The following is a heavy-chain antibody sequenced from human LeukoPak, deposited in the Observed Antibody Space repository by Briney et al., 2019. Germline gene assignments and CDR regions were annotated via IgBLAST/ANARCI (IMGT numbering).Heavy chain of an antibody. Sequence: ASVKVSCKASGGTFSSYAISWVRQAPGQGLEWMGGIIPIFGTANYAQKFQGRVTITADESTSTVYMGLSSLRSEDTAVYYCARVGYEGFDYWGQGTLVTVSS. D-gene: IGHD6-13*01. CDR3: ARVGYEGFDY. J-gene: IGHJ4*02. CDR2: IIPIFGTA. CDR1: GGTFSSYA. V-gene: IGHV1-69*13.